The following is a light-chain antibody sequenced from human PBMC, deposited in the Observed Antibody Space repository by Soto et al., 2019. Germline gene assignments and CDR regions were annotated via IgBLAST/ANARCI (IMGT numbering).Light chain of an antibody. V-gene: IGKV1-5*03. Sequence: DIQMTQSPSTLSASLGDRVTITCRASQSIDDWLAWYQLRPGKAPKLLIYKASSLENGVQSRFSGSGSGTDFTLTISSLQPDDFATYYCQQYISSPFTFGQGTNLEIK. J-gene: IGKJ2*01. CDR1: QSIDDW. CDR3: QQYISSPFT. CDR2: KAS.